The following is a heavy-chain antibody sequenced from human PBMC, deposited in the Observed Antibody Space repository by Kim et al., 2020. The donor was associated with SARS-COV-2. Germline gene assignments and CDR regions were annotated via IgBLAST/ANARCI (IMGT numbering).Heavy chain of an antibody. CDR2: ISGSGGST. CDR1: GFTFSSYA. CDR3: AKEDSITIFGVEYYYYYGMDV. J-gene: IGHJ6*02. V-gene: IGHV3-23*01. Sequence: GGSLRLSCAASGFTFSSYAMSWVRQAPGKGLEWVSAISGSGGSTYYADSVKGRFTISRDNSKNTLYLQMNSLRAEDTAVYYCAKEDSITIFGVEYYYYYGMDVWGQGTTVTVSS. D-gene: IGHD3-3*01.